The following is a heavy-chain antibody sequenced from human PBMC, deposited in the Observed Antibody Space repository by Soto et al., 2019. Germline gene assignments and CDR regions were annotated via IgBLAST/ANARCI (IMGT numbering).Heavy chain of an antibody. CDR2: ISGSSSYI. Sequence: GGSLRLCCAASGITFSTDSMTWIRQAPGKGLEWVSSISGSSSYIHYADSVKGRFTISRDNAQNSLYLQMNSLRAEDTAVYYCARHRCSTTNCYSSNDYWGQGTLVTVSS. CDR3: ARHRCSTTNCYSSNDY. CDR1: GITFSTDS. J-gene: IGHJ4*02. V-gene: IGHV3-21*01. D-gene: IGHD2-2*01.